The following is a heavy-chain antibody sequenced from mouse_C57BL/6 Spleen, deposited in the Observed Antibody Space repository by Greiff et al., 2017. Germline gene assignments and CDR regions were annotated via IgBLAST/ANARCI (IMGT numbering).Heavy chain of an antibody. J-gene: IGHJ2*01. CDR2: INPSTGGT. CDR3: ARGLHWDYFDY. D-gene: IGHD3-1*01. V-gene: IGHV1-42*01. CDR1: GYSFTGYY. Sequence: EVQLQQSGPELVKPGASVKISCKASGYSFTGYYMNWVKQSPEKSLEWIGEINPSTGGTTYNQKFKAKATLTVDKSSSTAYMQLKSLTSEDSAVYYCARGLHWDYFDYWGQGTTLTVSS.